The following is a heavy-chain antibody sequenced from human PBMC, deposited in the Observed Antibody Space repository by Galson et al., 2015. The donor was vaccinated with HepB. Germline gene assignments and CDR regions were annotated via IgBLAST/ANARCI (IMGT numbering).Heavy chain of an antibody. V-gene: IGHV3-15*01. Sequence: SLRLSCAASGFSFDNAWMSWVRQTPGKGLVWVARIKSNPHGGTTDYAAPVKGRFTISRDDSKNMVYLQMNSLRTEDTAVYYCARSSGSYYYFDYWGQGTLVTVSS. CDR2: IKSNPHGGTT. D-gene: IGHD1-26*01. CDR1: GFSFDNAW. J-gene: IGHJ4*02. CDR3: ARSSGSYYYFDY.